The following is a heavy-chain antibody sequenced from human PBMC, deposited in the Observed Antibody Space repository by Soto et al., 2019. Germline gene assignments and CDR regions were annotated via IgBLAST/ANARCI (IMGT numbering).Heavy chain of an antibody. Sequence: SETLSLTCTVSGGSISSYYWSWIRQPPGKGLEWIGYIYYSGSTNYNPSLKSRVTISVDTSKNQFSLKLSSVTAADTAVYYCARDGVWGYSYGDHDAFDIWGQGTRVTVAS. D-gene: IGHD5-18*01. CDR2: IYYSGST. CDR3: ARDGVWGYSYGDHDAFDI. V-gene: IGHV4-59*01. CDR1: GGSISSYY. J-gene: IGHJ3*02.